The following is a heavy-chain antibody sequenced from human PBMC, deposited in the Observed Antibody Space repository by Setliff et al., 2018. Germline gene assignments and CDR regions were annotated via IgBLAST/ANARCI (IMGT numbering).Heavy chain of an antibody. J-gene: IGHJ4*02. CDR1: GFTFSSYT. D-gene: IGHD2-21*01. CDR3: ARGYCDGIGCPAPLYYFDS. V-gene: IGHV3-21*04. CDR2: IDSSSTWI. Sequence: GGSLRLSCAASGFTFSSYTMNWVRQAPGQGLEWVSSIDSSSTWIYYADSVKGRFTISRDNAKNSLYLQMNSLTSDDMAVYYCARGYCDGIGCPAPLYYFDSWGQGTLVTVSS.